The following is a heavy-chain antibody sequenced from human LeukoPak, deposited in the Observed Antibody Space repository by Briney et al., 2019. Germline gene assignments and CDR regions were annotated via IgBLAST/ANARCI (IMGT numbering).Heavy chain of an antibody. D-gene: IGHD6-13*01. Sequence: GGSLRLSCAASGFTFSSYAMTWVRQAPGKGLEWVSGISGSGGNTYYADSVKGRFTISRDNSRNTLYLQMNSLRAEDTAIYYCAKTAGYTSSWYTDWGQGTLVTVSS. J-gene: IGHJ4*02. CDR3: AKTAGYTSSWYTD. CDR2: ISGSGGNT. CDR1: GFTFSSYA. V-gene: IGHV3-23*01.